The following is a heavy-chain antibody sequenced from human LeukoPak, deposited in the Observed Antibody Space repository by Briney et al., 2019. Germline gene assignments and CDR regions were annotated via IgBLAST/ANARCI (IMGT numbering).Heavy chain of an antibody. CDR2: IKQDGSEK. CDR3: AVGYSSIWYHFEY. V-gene: IGHV3-7*03. J-gene: IGHJ4*02. CDR1: GFSFSSYW. Sequence: PGGSLRLSCAASGFSFSSYWMSWVRQAPGKGLEWVANIKQDGSEKYYVDSVKGRFTISRDNAKNSLYLQMNSLRAEDTAVYYCAVGYSSIWYHFEYWGQGTLVTVSS. D-gene: IGHD6-13*01.